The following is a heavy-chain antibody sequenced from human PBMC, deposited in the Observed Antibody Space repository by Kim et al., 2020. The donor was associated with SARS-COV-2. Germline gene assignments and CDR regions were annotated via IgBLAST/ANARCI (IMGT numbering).Heavy chain of an antibody. CDR3: NWNHDVYYGMRV. J-gene: IGHJ6*02. CDR2: SRGGGGAT. V-gene: IGHV3-15*01. CDR1: GLSFTDAW. D-gene: IGHD1-1*01. Sequence: GGSLRLSCTVSGLSFTDAWMSWVRQAPGKGLEWLGCSRGGGGATDYAAPVKGRFSISRDDSKEKMYLQMDSLKSEDTAVYYCNWNHDVYYGMRVWGQGTTVTVSS.